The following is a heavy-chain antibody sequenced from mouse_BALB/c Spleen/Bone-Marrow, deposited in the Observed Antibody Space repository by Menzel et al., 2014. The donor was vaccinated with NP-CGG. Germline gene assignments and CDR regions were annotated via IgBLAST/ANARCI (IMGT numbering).Heavy chain of an antibody. V-gene: IGHV1-69*02. J-gene: IGHJ4*01. CDR2: IDPSDSET. Sequence: QVHVKQSGAELVKPGAPVKLSCEASGYTFTSYWMNWVKQRPGRGLEWIGRIDPSDSETHYNQKFKDKATLTVDKSSSTAYIQLSSLTSEDSEVYYCARALGDGYYYAMDYWGQGTSVTVSS. CDR3: ARALGDGYYYAMDY. D-gene: IGHD2-3*01. CDR1: GYTFTSYW.